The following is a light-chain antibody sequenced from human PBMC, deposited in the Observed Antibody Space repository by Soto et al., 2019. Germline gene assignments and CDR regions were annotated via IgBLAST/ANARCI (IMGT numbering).Light chain of an antibody. CDR2: LNSDGSH. V-gene: IGLV4-69*01. J-gene: IGLJ3*02. CDR1: SGHSNYA. Sequence: QSVLTQSPSASASLGASVNLTCTLSSGHSNYAIAWHQQQPEKGPRYLMKLNSDGSHTKGDGIPDRFSGSSSGAERYLTISSLQYEDEADYYCQTWGTGIQLFGGGTKLTVL. CDR3: QTWGTGIQL.